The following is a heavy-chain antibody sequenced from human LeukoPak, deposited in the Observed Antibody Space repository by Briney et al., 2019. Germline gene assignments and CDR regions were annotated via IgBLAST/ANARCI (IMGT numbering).Heavy chain of an antibody. CDR2: IDYSGST. Sequence: SETLSLTCTVSGGSISSYFWNWIRQPPGKGLEGIGYIDYSGSTNYNPSLNSRVTIWVETSKNHFSLKLSSLTAADTAVYYCAREEGGSGSSYFYYMDVWGIGTTVTVSS. CDR1: GGSISSYF. J-gene: IGHJ6*03. V-gene: IGHV4-59*01. CDR3: AREEGGSGSSYFYYMDV. D-gene: IGHD3-10*01.